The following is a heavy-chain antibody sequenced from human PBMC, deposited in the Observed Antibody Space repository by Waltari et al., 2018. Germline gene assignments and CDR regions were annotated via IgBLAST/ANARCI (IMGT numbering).Heavy chain of an antibody. CDR3: ASYDY. CDR2: ISSNGGST. J-gene: IGHJ4*02. Sequence: EVQLVESGGGLVQPGGSLRLSCAASGCTFSSYAMHWVRQAPGKGLEYVSAISSNGGSTYYANSVKGRFTISRDNSKNTLYLQMGSLRAEDMAVYYCASYDYWGQGTLVTVSS. CDR1: GCTFSSYA. V-gene: IGHV3-64*01.